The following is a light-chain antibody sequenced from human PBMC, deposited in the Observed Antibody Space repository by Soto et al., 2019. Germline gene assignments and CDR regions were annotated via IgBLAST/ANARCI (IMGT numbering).Light chain of an antibody. J-gene: IGKJ4*01. Sequence: EIVLTQSPATLSLSPGERATLSCRASQSISSNLAWYQQKRGQAPRLLIYDASNRATGIPARFSGSGSGTDFTLTISSLEADDFVVYYCQQRSNWPPLTFGGGTKVEIK. CDR2: DAS. V-gene: IGKV3-11*01. CDR1: QSISSN. CDR3: QQRSNWPPLT.